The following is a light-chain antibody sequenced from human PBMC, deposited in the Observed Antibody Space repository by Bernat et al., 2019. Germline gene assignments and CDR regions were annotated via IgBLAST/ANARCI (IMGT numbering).Light chain of an antibody. V-gene: IGLV2-14*03. CDR2: DVS. Sequence: QSALTQPASVSGSPGQSITLSCTGTSSDVGAYNYVSWYQQHPGRAPKLMIFDVSNRPSGVSARFSGSKSGNTASLTISGLRPEDEADYYCSSISTTSTPVVFGGGTKLTVL. CDR3: SSISTTSTPVV. CDR1: SSDVGAYNY. J-gene: IGLJ3*02.